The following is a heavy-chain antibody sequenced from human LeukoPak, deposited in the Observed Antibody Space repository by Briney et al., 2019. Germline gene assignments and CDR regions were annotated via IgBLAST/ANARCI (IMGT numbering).Heavy chain of an antibody. J-gene: IGHJ3*02. D-gene: IGHD5-24*01. CDR3: ARIRDGYNDAYDI. CDR1: GYTLTSYY. Sequence: ASVKVSCKASGYTLTSYYIHWVRQAPGQGLEWMGLINPGGDNTDYAQNFQGRVTMTRDTSTSTVYMGLSSLRSEDTAVYYCARIRDGYNDAYDIWGQGTMVTVSS. V-gene: IGHV1-46*01. CDR2: INPGGDNT.